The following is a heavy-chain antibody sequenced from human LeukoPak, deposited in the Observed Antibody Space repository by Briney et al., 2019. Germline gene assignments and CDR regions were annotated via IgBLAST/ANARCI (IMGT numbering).Heavy chain of an antibody. CDR1: GGSISSSSYY. CDR2: IYYSGST. CDR3: ARVTGRRRRDFDY. V-gene: IGHV4-39*07. D-gene: IGHD1-14*01. Sequence: SETLSLTCTVSGGSISSSSYYWGWIRQPPGKGLEWIGSIYYSGSTYYNPSLKSRVTISVDTSKNQFSLKLSSVTAADTAVYYCARVTGRRRRDFDYWGQGTLVTVSS. J-gene: IGHJ4*02.